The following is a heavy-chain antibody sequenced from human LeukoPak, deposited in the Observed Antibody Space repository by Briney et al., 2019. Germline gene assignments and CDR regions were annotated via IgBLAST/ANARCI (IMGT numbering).Heavy chain of an antibody. CDR3: ARKMTSVTTFDY. CDR1: GFTFSSYA. CDR2: ISDSSATV. V-gene: IGHV3-48*04. Sequence: GGSLRLSCAASGFTFSSYAMSWVRQAPGKGLEWVSYISDSSATVKYADSVKGRFTISRDNAKNSLYLQMNSLRVEDTAVYYCARKMTSVTTFDYWGQGTLVTVSS. J-gene: IGHJ4*02. D-gene: IGHD4-17*01.